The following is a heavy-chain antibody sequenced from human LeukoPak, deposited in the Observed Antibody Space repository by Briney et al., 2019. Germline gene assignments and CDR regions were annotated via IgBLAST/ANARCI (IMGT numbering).Heavy chain of an antibody. D-gene: IGHD1-20*01. CDR1: GFTFSDYY. CDR3: ARAATYNWNDANY. J-gene: IGHJ4*02. Sequence: GGSLRLSCAASGFTFSDYYMNWIRQTPGKGLEGVSYISSSGSIIYYADSVKGRFTISRDNAKNSVYLQMNSLRAEDTAVYYCARAATYNWNDANYWGQGTLVTVSS. V-gene: IGHV3-11*01. CDR2: ISSSGSII.